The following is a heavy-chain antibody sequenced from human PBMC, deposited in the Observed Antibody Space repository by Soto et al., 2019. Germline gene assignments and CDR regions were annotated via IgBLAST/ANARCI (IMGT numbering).Heavy chain of an antibody. V-gene: IGHV3-66*01. CDR3: ASRPYYPNDQHPFDY. CDR1: GFTVSSNY. Sequence: EVQLVESGGGLVQPGGSLRLSCAASGFTVSSNYMSWVRQAPGKGLEWVSVIYSGGSTYYADSVKGRFTISRDNSKNTLYLQMNSLRAEDTAVYYCASRPYYPNDQHPFDYWGQGTLVTVSS. D-gene: IGHD3-10*01. CDR2: IYSGGST. J-gene: IGHJ4*02.